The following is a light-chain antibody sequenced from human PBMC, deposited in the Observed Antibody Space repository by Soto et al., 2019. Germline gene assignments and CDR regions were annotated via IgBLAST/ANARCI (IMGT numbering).Light chain of an antibody. J-gene: IGKJ1*01. V-gene: IGKV3-20*01. CDR3: QQYGSSPRT. CDR2: GAS. Sequence: EIVLTQSPGTLSLSPGERATLSCRASQSVGRNSLTWYQQKPGQAPRLLFYGASNRATGVPDRFSGSGSGTDFTLTISRLEPEDFAVYYCQQYGSSPRTFGQGTKVEIK. CDR1: QSVGRNS.